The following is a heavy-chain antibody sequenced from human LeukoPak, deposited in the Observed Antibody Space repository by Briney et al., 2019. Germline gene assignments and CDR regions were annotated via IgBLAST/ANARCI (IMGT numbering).Heavy chain of an antibody. CDR2: INLSGTT. D-gene: IGHD1-26*01. V-gene: IGHV4-38-2*02. CDR3: ARGRWIVGDNPTRYYFDF. CDR1: GYSISSDYD. Sequence: PSETLSLTCTVSGYSISSDYDWGCIRQAPGKGLEWIGTINLSGTTYYSPSLNGRVTISLDTSKNQFSLKLSSVTAADTAVYYCARGRWIVGDNPTRYYFDFWGQGTLVTISS. J-gene: IGHJ4*02.